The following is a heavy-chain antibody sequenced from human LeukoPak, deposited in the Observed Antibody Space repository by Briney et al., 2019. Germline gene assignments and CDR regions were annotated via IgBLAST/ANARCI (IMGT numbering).Heavy chain of an antibody. D-gene: IGHD5-18*01. J-gene: IGHJ4*02. CDR1: GFTVSTNC. V-gene: IGHV3-53*04. Sequence: GGSLRLSCAASGFTVSTNCMTWVRQAPGKGLEWVSTIYSGGTTYYADSVMGRFTISRHNSRNTLYLQMNSLRAEDTAVYYCARVDTVMAYYFDLWGQGILVTVSS. CDR3: ARVDTVMAYYFDL. CDR2: IYSGGTT.